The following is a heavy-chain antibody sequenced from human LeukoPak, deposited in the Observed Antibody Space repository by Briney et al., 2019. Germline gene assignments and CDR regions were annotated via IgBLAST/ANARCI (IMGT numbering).Heavy chain of an antibody. J-gene: IGHJ4*02. V-gene: IGHV4-59*01. CDR1: GGSISSYY. Sequence: SETLSLTCTVSGGSISSYYWSWIRQPPGKGLEWIGYIYYSGSTNYNPSLKSRVTISVDTSKIQFSLKLSSVTAADTAVYYCASALGYCSGGSCYSTYYFDYWGQGTLVTVSS. CDR2: IYYSGST. D-gene: IGHD2-15*01. CDR3: ASALGYCSGGSCYSTYYFDY.